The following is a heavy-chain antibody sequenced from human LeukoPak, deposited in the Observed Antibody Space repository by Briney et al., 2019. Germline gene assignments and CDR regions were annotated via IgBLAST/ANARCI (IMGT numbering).Heavy chain of an antibody. D-gene: IGHD5-18*01. CDR2: INPTSGGT. CDR3: ARWDTDGLDY. Sequence: GASVKVSRKASAYTFTDYYMHWVRQAPGQGLEWMGWINPTSGGTKYAQKFHGWVTLTRDTSISTAYIELTGLKSDDTAVYYCARWDTDGLDYWGQGTLVTVSS. CDR1: AYTFTDYY. J-gene: IGHJ4*02. V-gene: IGHV1-2*04.